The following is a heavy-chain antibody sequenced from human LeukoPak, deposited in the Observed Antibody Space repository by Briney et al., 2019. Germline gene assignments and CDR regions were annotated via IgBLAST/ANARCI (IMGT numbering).Heavy chain of an antibody. Sequence: ASVKVSCKVSGYTLTELSMHWVRQAPGKGLEWMGWVSAYNGNTHYAQKLQGRVTMTTDTSTSTVYMELRSLRSDDTAVYYCARSPSYSNNWTSQGYWGQGTLVTVSS. D-gene: IGHD6-13*01. V-gene: IGHV1-18*01. J-gene: IGHJ4*02. CDR3: ARSPSYSNNWTSQGY. CDR1: GYTLTELS. CDR2: VSAYNGNT.